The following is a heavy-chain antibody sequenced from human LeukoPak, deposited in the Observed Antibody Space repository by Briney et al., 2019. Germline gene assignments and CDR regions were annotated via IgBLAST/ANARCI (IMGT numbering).Heavy chain of an antibody. Sequence: GASVKVSCKASGGTFSSYAISWVRQAPGQGLEWMGGIIPIFGTANYAQKFQGRVTITADESTSTAYMELSSLRSEDTAVYYCAREGSRSPSAYYYYGMDVWGQGTTVTVSS. V-gene: IGHV1-69*13. CDR3: AREGSRSPSAYYYYGMDV. CDR2: IIPIFGTA. CDR1: GGTFSSYA. J-gene: IGHJ6*02. D-gene: IGHD6-6*01.